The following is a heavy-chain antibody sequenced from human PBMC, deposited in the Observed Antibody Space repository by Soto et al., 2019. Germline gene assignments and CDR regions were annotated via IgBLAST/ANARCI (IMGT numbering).Heavy chain of an antibody. CDR1: GYKFTSSW. CDR3: ARKDKSGYSNWFDP. V-gene: IGHV5-51*01. Sequence: GESRKISCRTSGYKFTSSWIAWVRQVPGKGLEWMGIIFPSDSDTRYSPSFQGQVTISADRSTSTVFLQWASLKASDTAVYFCARKDKSGYSNWFDPWGQGTLVTVSS. J-gene: IGHJ5*02. CDR2: IFPSDSDT. D-gene: IGHD3-22*01.